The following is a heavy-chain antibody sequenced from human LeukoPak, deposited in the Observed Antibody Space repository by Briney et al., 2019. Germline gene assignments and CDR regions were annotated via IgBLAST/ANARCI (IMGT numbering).Heavy chain of an antibody. CDR1: GGSISSYY. J-gene: IGHJ4*02. CDR2: IHYSGST. Sequence: SETLSLTCTVSGGSISSYYWSWIRQPPGKGLEWIGYIHYSGSTKYNPPLKSRVTISVDTSKNQFSLKLSSVTAADTAVYYCASISYGSGSIDYWGQGTLVTVSS. CDR3: ASISYGSGSIDY. D-gene: IGHD3-10*01. V-gene: IGHV4-59*01.